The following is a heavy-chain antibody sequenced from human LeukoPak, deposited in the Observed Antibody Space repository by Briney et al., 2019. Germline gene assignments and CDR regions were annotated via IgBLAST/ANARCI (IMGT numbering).Heavy chain of an antibody. Sequence: ASVKVSCKASGYTFTSYGISWVRQAPGQGLEWMGWISAYNGNTNYAQKLQGRVTMTTDTSTSTAYMEPRSLRSDDTAVYYCARVPVTTYAFDIWGQGTMVTVSS. CDR2: ISAYNGNT. J-gene: IGHJ3*02. CDR1: GYTFTSYG. D-gene: IGHD4-17*01. V-gene: IGHV1-18*01. CDR3: ARVPVTTYAFDI.